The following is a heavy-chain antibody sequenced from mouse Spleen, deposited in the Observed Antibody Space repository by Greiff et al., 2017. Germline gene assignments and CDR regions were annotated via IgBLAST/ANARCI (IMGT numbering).Heavy chain of an antibody. D-gene: IGHD4-1*01. Sequence: EVQLQQSGAELVRPGASVKLSCTASGFNIKDDYMHWVKQRPEQGLEWIGWIDPENGDTEYASKFQGKATITADTSSNTAYLQLSSLTSEDTAVYYCTITGTRAMDYWGQGTSVTVSS. CDR2: IDPENGDT. CDR3: TITGTRAMDY. V-gene: IGHV14-4*01. CDR1: GFNIKDDY. J-gene: IGHJ4*01.